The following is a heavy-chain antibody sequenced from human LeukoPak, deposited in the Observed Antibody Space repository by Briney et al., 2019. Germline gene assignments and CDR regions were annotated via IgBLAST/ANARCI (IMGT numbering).Heavy chain of an antibody. CDR2: IYYSGSP. Sequence: KPSETLSLTCTVSGGSISSGGYYWSWIRQHPGKGLEWIGYIYYSGSPYYNPSLKSRVTISVDTSKNQFSLKLSSVTAADTAVYYCARDGGPVTSLTYGMDVWGQGTTVTVSS. D-gene: IGHD3-16*01. CDR1: GGSISSGGYY. CDR3: ARDGGPVTSLTYGMDV. V-gene: IGHV4-31*03. J-gene: IGHJ6*02.